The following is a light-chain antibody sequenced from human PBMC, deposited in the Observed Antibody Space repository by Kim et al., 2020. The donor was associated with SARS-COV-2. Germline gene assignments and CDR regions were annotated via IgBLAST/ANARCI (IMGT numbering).Light chain of an antibody. Sequence: AYLGDRVTITFRASQSIGTHLNWCQQKPGKAPNLLIYTTANLQSGVPSRFSGSGSGTDFTLTISSLQPEDFATYYCQQSYSAPWTFGQGTKVDIK. CDR3: QQSYSAPWT. V-gene: IGKV1-39*01. CDR2: TTA. CDR1: QSIGTH. J-gene: IGKJ1*01.